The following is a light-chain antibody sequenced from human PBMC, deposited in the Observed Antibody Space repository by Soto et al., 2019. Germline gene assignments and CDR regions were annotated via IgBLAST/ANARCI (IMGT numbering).Light chain of an antibody. J-gene: IGKJ1*01. CDR3: QQYDSYSWT. CDR1: QGISSY. CDR2: GAS. Sequence: IQLTPSPSSLSASVGDRVTITCLASQGISSYLGWYQQKPGKAPKLLIYGASTLQSGVPSRFSGSGSGTDFTLTISSLQPDDFATYYCQQYDSYSWTFGQGTKVDIK. V-gene: IGKV1-9*01.